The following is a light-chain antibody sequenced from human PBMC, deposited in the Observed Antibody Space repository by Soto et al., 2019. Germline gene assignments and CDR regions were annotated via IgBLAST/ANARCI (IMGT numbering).Light chain of an antibody. Sequence: QSVLTQPPSASGTPGQRVTISCSGSSSNIGSNYVYWYQQLPGTAPKLLINRNNQRPSGVPDRFSGSKSGTSASLAISGLRSEDEADYFCAAWDDSLSGVVFGGGTQLTVL. CDR2: RNN. CDR3: AAWDDSLSGVV. CDR1: SSNIGSNY. V-gene: IGLV1-47*01. J-gene: IGLJ2*01.